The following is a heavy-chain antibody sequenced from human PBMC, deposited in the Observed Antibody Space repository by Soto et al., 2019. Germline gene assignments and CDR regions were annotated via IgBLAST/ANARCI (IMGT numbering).Heavy chain of an antibody. CDR3: AREIYDSSGRLDY. V-gene: IGHV3-30-3*01. CDR2: ISYDGSNK. D-gene: IGHD3-22*01. Sequence: PGGSLRLSCAASGFTFSSYAMHWVRQAPGKGLEWVAVISYDGSNKYYADSVKGRFTISRDNSKNTLYLQMNSLRAEDTAVYYCAREIYDSSGRLDYWGQGTLVTISS. CDR1: GFTFSSYA. J-gene: IGHJ4*02.